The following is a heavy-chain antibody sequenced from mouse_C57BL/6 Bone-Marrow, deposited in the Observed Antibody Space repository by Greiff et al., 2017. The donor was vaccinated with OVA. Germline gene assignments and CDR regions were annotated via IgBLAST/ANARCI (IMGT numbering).Heavy chain of an antibody. D-gene: IGHD4-1*01. CDR2: ISYDGSN. Sequence: EVQRVESGPGLVKPSQSLSLTCSVTGYFITSGYYWNWIRQFPGNKLEWMGYISYDGSNNYNPSLKNRISITRDTSKNQFFLKLNSVTTEDTATYYCASDWGWVHQGDFEVWGTETTVTVSS. V-gene: IGHV3-6*01. CDR1: GYFITSGYY. J-gene: IGHJ1*03. CDR3: ASDWGWVHQGDFEV.